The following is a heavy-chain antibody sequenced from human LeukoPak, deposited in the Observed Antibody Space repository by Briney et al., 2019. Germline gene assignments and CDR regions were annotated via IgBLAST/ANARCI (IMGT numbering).Heavy chain of an antibody. D-gene: IGHD3-10*01. J-gene: IGHJ4*02. CDR2: ISSSSRYI. V-gene: IGHV3-21*01. Sequence: PGGSLRLSCAASGFTFSSYSMNWVRQAPGKGLEWVSSISSSSRYIYYADSVKGRFTISRDNAKNSLYLQMNSLRAEDTAVYYCARDADPYYYGSGSFDYWGQGTLVTVSS. CDR3: ARDADPYYYGSGSFDY. CDR1: GFTFSSYS.